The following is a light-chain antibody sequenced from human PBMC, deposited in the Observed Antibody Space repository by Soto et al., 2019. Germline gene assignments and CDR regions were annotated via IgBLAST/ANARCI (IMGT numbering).Light chain of an antibody. Sequence: QSVLTQPPSVSGAPGQRVTISCTGSSSNIGADYHVQWYQQGPGTAPKLLIYGNTNRPSGVPDRFSGSISGTSASLAISGLQAEDEAHYYCHSHDSSLSAHVVFGGGTKLTVL. J-gene: IGLJ2*01. CDR1: SSNIGADYH. V-gene: IGLV1-40*01. CDR2: GNT. CDR3: HSHDSSLSAHVV.